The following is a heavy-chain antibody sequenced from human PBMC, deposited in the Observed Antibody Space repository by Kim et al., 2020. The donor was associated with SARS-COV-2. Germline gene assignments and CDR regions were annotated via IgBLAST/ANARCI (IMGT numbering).Heavy chain of an antibody. J-gene: IGHJ4*02. D-gene: IGHD5-18*01. CDR2: ISYDGSNK. CDR3: SSGAWIQPPV. V-gene: IGHV3-30*03. CDR1: GFTFSSYG. Sequence: GGSLRLSCAASGFTFSSYGMHWVRQAPGKGLEWVAVISYDGSNKYYADSVKGRFTISRDNSKNTLYLQMNSLRAEDTAVYYCSSGAWIQPPVWGQGTLVTVSA.